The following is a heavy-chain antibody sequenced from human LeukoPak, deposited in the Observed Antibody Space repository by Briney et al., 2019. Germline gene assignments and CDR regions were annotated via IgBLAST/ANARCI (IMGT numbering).Heavy chain of an antibody. CDR2: ISGSGGST. D-gene: IGHD3/OR15-3a*01. CDR3: AKDRIRGLVITLFDY. Sequence: GGSLRLSCAASGFTFSSYGMSWVRQAPGKGLEWVSAISGSGGSTYYADSVKGRFTISRDNSKNTPYLQMNSLRAEDTAVYYCAKDRIRGLVITLFDYWGQGTLVTVSS. J-gene: IGHJ4*02. CDR1: GFTFSSYG. V-gene: IGHV3-23*01.